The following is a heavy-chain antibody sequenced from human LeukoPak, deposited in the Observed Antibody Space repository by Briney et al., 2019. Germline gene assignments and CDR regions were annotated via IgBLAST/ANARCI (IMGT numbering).Heavy chain of an antibody. Sequence: GRSLRLSCAASGFTFSSYAMHWVRQAPGKGLEWVALISYDGSNKYYADSVKGRFTVSRDNSKNTLYVQMNSLRAEDTAVYYCAKVLGSYYDSSGLDYWGQGTLVTVSS. CDR2: ISYDGSNK. CDR3: AKVLGSYYDSSGLDY. V-gene: IGHV3-30*04. CDR1: GFTFSSYA. J-gene: IGHJ4*02. D-gene: IGHD3-22*01.